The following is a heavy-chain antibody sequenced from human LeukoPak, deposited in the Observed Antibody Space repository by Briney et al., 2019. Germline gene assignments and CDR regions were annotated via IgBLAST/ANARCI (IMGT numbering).Heavy chain of an antibody. CDR3: AAGYLWLGRYFDY. Sequence: SVKVSCKASGFTFTSSAMQWVRQARGQRLEWIGWIVVGSGNTNYAQKFQERVTITRDMSTSTAYMELSSLRSEDTAVYYCAAGYLWLGRYFDYWGQGTLVTVFS. CDR1: GFTFTSSA. V-gene: IGHV1-58*02. J-gene: IGHJ4*02. CDR2: IVVGSGNT. D-gene: IGHD3-10*01.